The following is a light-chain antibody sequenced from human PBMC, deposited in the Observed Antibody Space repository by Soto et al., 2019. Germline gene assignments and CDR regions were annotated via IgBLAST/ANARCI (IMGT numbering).Light chain of an antibody. J-gene: IGKJ3*01. V-gene: IGKV2-28*01. CDR1: QSLLHSNGYNY. CDR2: LGS. Sequence: DIVMTQSPLSLPVTPGEPASISCRSSQSLLHSNGYNYLDWYLQKPGQSPQLLIYLGSNRASGVPDRFSGSGSGTDFTLKISRVEAEDVGVYYCMQALQTLGFAPGTKVDIK. CDR3: MQALQTLG.